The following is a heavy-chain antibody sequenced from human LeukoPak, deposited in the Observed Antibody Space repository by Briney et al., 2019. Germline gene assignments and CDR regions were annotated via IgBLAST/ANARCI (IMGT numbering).Heavy chain of an antibody. J-gene: IGHJ4*02. V-gene: IGHV1-2*02. CDR1: GYTFTGYY. Sequence: GASVKVSCKASGYTFTGYYMHWVRQAPGQGLEWMGWINPNSGGTNYAQKFQGRVTMTRDTSISTAYMELSRLRSDDTAVYYCARLLAAYSSSFDYWGQGTLVTVSS. D-gene: IGHD6-6*01. CDR2: INPNSGGT. CDR3: ARLLAAYSSSFDY.